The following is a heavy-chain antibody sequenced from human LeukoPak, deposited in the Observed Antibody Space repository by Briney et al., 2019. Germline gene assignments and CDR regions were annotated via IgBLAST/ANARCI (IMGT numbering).Heavy chain of an antibody. CDR2: MNPNSGNT. V-gene: IGHV1-8*01. J-gene: IGHJ6*02. CDR3: ARDGIVGATTHYYGMDV. D-gene: IGHD1-26*01. CDR1: GYTFTSYD. Sequence: ASVKVSCKASGYTFTSYDINWVRQATGQGLEWMGWMNPNSGNTGYAQKFQGRVTMTRNTSISTAYMELSSLRSEDTAVYYCARDGIVGATTHYYGMDVWGQGTTVTVSS.